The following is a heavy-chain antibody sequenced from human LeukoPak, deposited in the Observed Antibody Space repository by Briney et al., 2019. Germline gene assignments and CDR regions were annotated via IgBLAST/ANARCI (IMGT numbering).Heavy chain of an antibody. V-gene: IGHV7-4-1*02. Sequence: VASVRVSCKASGYTFTGYYMHWVRQAPGQGLEWMGWIHPSTGHPAYAQGFTGRFVFSLDTSVSTTYLQINSLKAEDTAVYYCARALDSLGGLSLPDYWGQGTLVTVSS. CDR1: GYTFTGYY. D-gene: IGHD3-16*02. CDR3: ARALDSLGGLSLPDY. CDR2: IHPSTGHP. J-gene: IGHJ4*02.